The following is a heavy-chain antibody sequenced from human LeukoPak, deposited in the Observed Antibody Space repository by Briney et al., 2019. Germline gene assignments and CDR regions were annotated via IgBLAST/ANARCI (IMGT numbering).Heavy chain of an antibody. Sequence: GESLKISCKGSGYSFTSYWIGWVRQMPGKGLEWMGIIYPGDSDTRYSPSFQGQVTISADKSISTAYLQWSSLKASDTAMYYCARRADSGSWYGSWFDPWGQGTLVTVSS. CDR2: IYPGDSDT. CDR1: GYSFTSYW. D-gene: IGHD6-13*01. V-gene: IGHV5-51*01. J-gene: IGHJ5*02. CDR3: ARRADSGSWYGSWFDP.